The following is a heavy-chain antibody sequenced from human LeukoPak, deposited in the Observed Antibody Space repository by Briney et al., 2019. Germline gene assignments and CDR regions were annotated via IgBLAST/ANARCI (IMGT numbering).Heavy chain of an antibody. CDR1: GFTFSSYG. J-gene: IGHJ4*02. CDR3: ARGAGEKGDYFDY. V-gene: IGHV3-7*01. CDR2: IKQDGSEK. D-gene: IGHD3-10*01. Sequence: GGSLRLSCAASGFTFSSYGMHWVRQAPGKGLEWVANIKQDGSEKYYVDSVKGRFTISRDNAKNSLYLQMNSLRAEDTAVYYCARGAGEKGDYFDYWGQGTLVTVSS.